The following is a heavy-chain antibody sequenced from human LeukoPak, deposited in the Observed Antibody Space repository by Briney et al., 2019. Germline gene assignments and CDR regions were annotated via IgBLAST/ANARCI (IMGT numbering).Heavy chain of an antibody. CDR3: ARVTYYYDSSGRTNWFDP. J-gene: IGHJ5*02. CDR1: GGSISSYY. CDR2: IYYSGST. D-gene: IGHD3-22*01. V-gene: IGHV4-59*01. Sequence: SETLSLTCTVSGGSISSYYWSWIRQPPGKGLEWIGYIYYSGSTNYNPSLKSRVTISVDTSKNQFSLKLSSVTAVDTAVYYCARVTYYYDSSGRTNWFDPWGQGTLVTVSS.